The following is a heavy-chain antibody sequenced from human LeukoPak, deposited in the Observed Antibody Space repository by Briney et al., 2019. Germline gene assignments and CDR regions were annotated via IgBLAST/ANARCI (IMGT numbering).Heavy chain of an antibody. CDR3: ARAKKQGTTVTTGWFDP. J-gene: IGHJ5*02. CDR2: IIPILGIA. V-gene: IGHV1-69*04. CDR1: GYTFTSYG. D-gene: IGHD4-11*01. Sequence: GASVKVSCKASGYTFTSYGISWVRQAPGQGLEWMGRIIPILGIANYAQKFQGRVTITADRSTSTAYMELSSLRSEDTAVYYCARAKKQGTTVTTGWFDPWGQGTLVTVSS.